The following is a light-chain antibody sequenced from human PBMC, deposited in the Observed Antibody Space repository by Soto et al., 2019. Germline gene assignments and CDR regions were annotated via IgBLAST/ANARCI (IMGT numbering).Light chain of an antibody. CDR2: GAS. J-gene: IGKJ2*01. Sequence: EIVLTQSPGTLSLSPGERATLSCRASQSVSSSYLAWYRQKPGQAPRLLIYGASSRAPGIPDRFSGSGSGTDFTLTIIRLEPEDFAVYYCQQYGSSPYTFGQGTKLEIK. V-gene: IGKV3-20*01. CDR1: QSVSSSY. CDR3: QQYGSSPYT.